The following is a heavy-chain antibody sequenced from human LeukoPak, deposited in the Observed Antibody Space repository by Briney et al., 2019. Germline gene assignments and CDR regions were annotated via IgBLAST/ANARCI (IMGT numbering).Heavy chain of an antibody. CDR3: ASALKGLYYFDY. D-gene: IGHD4/OR15-4a*01. V-gene: IGHV3-23*01. CDR2: ISGSGGST. J-gene: IGHJ4*02. CDR1: GFTFSSYA. Sequence: GGSLRLSCAASGFTFSSYAMSWVRQAPGKGLEWVSAISGSGGSTYYADSVKGRFTISRDNSKNTLYLQMNSLRAEDTAVYYCASALKGLYYFDYWGQGTLVTVSS.